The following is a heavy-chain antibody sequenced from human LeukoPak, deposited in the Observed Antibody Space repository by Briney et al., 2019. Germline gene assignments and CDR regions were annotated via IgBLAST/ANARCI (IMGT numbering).Heavy chain of an antibody. CDR3: ARGSFLPFLYYYDSSGSYFDY. CDR1: GYTFTGYY. J-gene: IGHJ4*02. Sequence: ASVKVSCKASGYTFTGYYMHWVRQASGQGLEWMGWINPNSGGTNYAQKFQGRVTMTRDTSISTAYMELSRLRSDDTAVYYCARGSFLPFLYYYDSSGSYFDYWGQGTLVTVSS. V-gene: IGHV1-2*02. D-gene: IGHD3-22*01. CDR2: INPNSGGT.